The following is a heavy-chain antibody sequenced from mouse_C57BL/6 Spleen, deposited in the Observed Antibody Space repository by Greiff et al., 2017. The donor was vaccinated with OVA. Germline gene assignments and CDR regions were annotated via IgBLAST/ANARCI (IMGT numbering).Heavy chain of an antibody. Sequence: QVQLQQPGAELVRPGTSVKLSCKASGYTFTSYWMHWVKQRPGQGLEWIGVIDPSDSYTNYNQKFKGKATLTVDTSSSTAYMQLSSLTSEDSAVYYSARNQKLRHFDYWGQGTTLTVSS. V-gene: IGHV1-59*01. CDR3: ARNQKLRHFDY. J-gene: IGHJ2*01. CDR2: IDPSDSYT. CDR1: GYTFTSYW. D-gene: IGHD3-2*02.